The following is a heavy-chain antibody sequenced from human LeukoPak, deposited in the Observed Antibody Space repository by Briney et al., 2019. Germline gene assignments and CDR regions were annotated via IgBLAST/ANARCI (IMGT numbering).Heavy chain of an antibody. D-gene: IGHD2-21*01. CDR1: GYTFTSYD. CDR3: TRSVRNGHIDY. Sequence: ASVKVSCKASGYTFTSYDINWVRQATGQGLEWMGWMNPNSGNTGYAQKFQGRVTMARSTSISTAYMELSSLRFEDTAVYYCTRSVRNGHIDYWGQGTLVTVSS. CDR2: MNPNSGNT. V-gene: IGHV1-8*01. J-gene: IGHJ4*02.